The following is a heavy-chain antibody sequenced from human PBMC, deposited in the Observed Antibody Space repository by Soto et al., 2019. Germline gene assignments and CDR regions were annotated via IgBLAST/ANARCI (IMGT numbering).Heavy chain of an antibody. J-gene: IGHJ4*02. CDR2: IWYHGNSM. V-gene: IGHV3-33*01. D-gene: IGHD5-12*01. CDR1: GFIFSSFG. Sequence: PGGSLRLSCAASGFIFSSFGMHWVRQAPGKGLEWVAVIWYHGNSMYYAESVKGRFTVSRDNSKNMLYLQMNNLRAEDTAVYYCARYKSGDSDYWGQGTLVTVSS. CDR3: ARYKSGDSDY.